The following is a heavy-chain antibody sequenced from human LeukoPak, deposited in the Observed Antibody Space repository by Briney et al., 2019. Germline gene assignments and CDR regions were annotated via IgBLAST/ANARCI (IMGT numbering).Heavy chain of an antibody. J-gene: IGHJ3*01. CDR2: IRVNNGNT. V-gene: IGHV1-18*01. D-gene: IGHD3-3*01. CDR3: ARVLNDFWSAYRAFDF. Sequence: ASVKVSCKASGYTFTSYGISWVRQAPGQGLEWMGRIRVNNGNTNYAQKVQGRVTMTTDTSTSTAYMELRSLTSDDTAVYYCARVLNDFWSAYRAFDFWGQGTLVTVSS. CDR1: GYTFTSYG.